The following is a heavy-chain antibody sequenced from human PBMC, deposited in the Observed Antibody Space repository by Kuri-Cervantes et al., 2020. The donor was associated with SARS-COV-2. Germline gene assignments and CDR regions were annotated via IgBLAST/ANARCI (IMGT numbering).Heavy chain of an antibody. Sequence: KVSCKGSGYSFTSYWIGWVRQMPGKGLEWMGIIYPGDSDTRYSPSFQGQVTISADKSISTAYLQWSSLKASDTAMYYCARVYSTYCHTTNCEPNVDAFDFWGQGSVVTVSS. CDR2: IYPGDSDT. CDR1: GYSFTSYW. V-gene: IGHV5-51*01. J-gene: IGHJ3*01. CDR3: ARVYSTYCHTTNCEPNVDAFDF. D-gene: IGHD2-2*01.